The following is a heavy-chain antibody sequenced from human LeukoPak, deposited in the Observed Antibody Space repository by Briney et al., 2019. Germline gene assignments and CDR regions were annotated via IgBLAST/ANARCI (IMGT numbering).Heavy chain of an antibody. CDR1: GYTFTSDD. J-gene: IGHJ4*02. CDR3: ARGKPTIFGVVTDFDY. CDR2: MNPNSGNT. Sequence: ASVKVSCKASGYTFTSDDINSVRQATGQGLEWMGWMNPNSGNTGYAQKFQGRVTMTRNTSISTAYMELSSLRSEDTAVYYCARGKPTIFGVVTDFDYWGQGTLVTVSS. D-gene: IGHD3-3*01. V-gene: IGHV1-8*01.